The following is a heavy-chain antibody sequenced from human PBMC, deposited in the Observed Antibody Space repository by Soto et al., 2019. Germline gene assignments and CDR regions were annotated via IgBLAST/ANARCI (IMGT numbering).Heavy chain of an antibody. CDR1: GFTFSSYG. Sequence: QVQLVESGGGVVQPGRSLRLSCAASGFTFSSYGMHWVRQAPGKGLEWVAGIWYDGSNKYYADSVKGRFTISRDNSKNTLYLQMNSLRAEDTAVYYCARDLGSGSYCHDYWGQGTLVTVSS. CDR2: IWYDGSNK. V-gene: IGHV3-33*01. J-gene: IGHJ4*02. D-gene: IGHD3-10*01. CDR3: ARDLGSGSYCHDY.